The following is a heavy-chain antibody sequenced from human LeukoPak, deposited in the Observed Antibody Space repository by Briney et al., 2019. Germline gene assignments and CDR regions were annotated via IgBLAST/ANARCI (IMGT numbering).Heavy chain of an antibody. D-gene: IGHD3-22*01. CDR1: GYSISNGDK. J-gene: IGHJ4*02. CDR3: AGDRGSYVDTTAYPLDY. V-gene: IGHV4-38-2*02. Sequence: ETLSLTCAVSGYSISNGDKRGWSRDSGGRVVEGIASSDNTASTYYDPSLKSRVTVSGDTSKNQFFLKMSSVTAADTAVYYCAGDRGSYVDTTAYPLDYWGQGALVTVSS. CDR2: SDNTAST.